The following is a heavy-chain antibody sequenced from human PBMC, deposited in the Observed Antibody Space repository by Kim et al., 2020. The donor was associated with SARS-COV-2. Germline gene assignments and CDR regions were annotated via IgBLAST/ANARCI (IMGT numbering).Heavy chain of an antibody. Sequence: NPSLKSRVTISVDTSKNQFSLKLSSVTAADTAVYYCARLRQYSSGWNFDYWGQGTLVTVSS. J-gene: IGHJ4*02. D-gene: IGHD6-19*01. CDR3: ARLRQYSSGWNFDY. V-gene: IGHV4-39*01.